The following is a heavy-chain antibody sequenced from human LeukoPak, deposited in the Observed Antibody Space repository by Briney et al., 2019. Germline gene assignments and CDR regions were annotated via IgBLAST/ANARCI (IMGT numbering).Heavy chain of an antibody. V-gene: IGHV3-33*06. J-gene: IGHJ4*02. D-gene: IGHD6-19*01. CDR1: GFSFSNYG. CDR3: AKEREYGSGWYIQGTFDY. Sequence: GGSLRLSCAASGFSFSNYGMHWVRQAPGKGLEWVAVIYYDGSNEYYADSVKGRFTISRDNSKNTLFLQMNSLRAEDTAVYYCAKEREYGSGWYIQGTFDYWGQGTQVTVSS. CDR2: IYYDGSNE.